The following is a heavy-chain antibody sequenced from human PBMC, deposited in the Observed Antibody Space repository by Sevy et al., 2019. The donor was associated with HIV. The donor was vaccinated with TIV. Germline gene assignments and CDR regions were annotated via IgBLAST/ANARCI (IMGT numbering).Heavy chain of an antibody. CDR2: INSGGGST. D-gene: IGHD3-22*01. CDR3: AKDVVGGYYDSSGYSDH. Sequence: GGSLRLSCAASGFTFTEFVMSWVRQSPGKGLEWVSTINSGGGSTYYPASVKGRFTISRDNSQNTLDLQMNSLRAADTAVYYCAKDVVGGYYDSSGYSDHWGQGTLVTVSS. CDR1: GFTFTEFV. J-gene: IGHJ4*02. V-gene: IGHV3-23*01.